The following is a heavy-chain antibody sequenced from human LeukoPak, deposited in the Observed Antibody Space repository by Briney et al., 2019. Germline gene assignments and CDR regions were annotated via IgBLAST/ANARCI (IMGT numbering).Heavy chain of an antibody. J-gene: IGHJ4*02. CDR1: GGSISSSSYS. CDR2: IYYSGST. V-gene: IGHV4-39*01. Sequence: SETLSLTCTVSGGSISSSSYSWGWIRQPPGKGLEWIGSIYYSGSTHYNPSLKGRVTISVDTSKNQFSLKPSSVTAADTAVYYCARLGIGLLDYWGQGTLVTVSS. D-gene: IGHD2-21*02. CDR3: ARLGIGLLDY.